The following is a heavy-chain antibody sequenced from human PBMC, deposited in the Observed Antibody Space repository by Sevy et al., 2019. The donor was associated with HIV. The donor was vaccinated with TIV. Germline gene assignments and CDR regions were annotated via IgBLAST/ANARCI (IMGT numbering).Heavy chain of an antibody. J-gene: IGHJ4*02. V-gene: IGHV3-15*01. CDR1: GFTFSNAW. CDR2: IKSKTDGGTT. CDR3: TTDSKKRGLSALLDY. D-gene: IGHD3-10*01. Sequence: GGSLRLSCAASGFTFSNAWMSWVRQAPGKGLEWVGRIKSKTDGGTTDYAETVKGRFTISTEDSKNTLYLHMNSLKTEDTAIYYCTTDSKKRGLSALLDYWGQGTLVTVSS.